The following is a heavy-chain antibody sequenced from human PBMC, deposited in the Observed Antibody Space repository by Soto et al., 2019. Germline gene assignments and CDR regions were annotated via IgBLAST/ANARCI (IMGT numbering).Heavy chain of an antibody. V-gene: IGHV4-31*01. Sequence: QVQLQESGPGLVKPSQTLSLTCTVSGASISSGGYYWGWIRQHPGKGLEWIGYIYYSGSTYYNPSLXXXXXXXXXXXXXXXXXXXXXXXXXXTAVYYXXREPSPWGQGTLVTVSS. CDR2: IYYSGST. D-gene: IGHD3-10*01. CDR3: XREPSP. CDR1: GASISSGGYY. J-gene: IGHJ5*02.